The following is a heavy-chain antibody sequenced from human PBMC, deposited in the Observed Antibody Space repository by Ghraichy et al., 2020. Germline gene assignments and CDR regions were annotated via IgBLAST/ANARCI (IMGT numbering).Heavy chain of an antibody. J-gene: IGHJ4*02. CDR3: ARDLGSGWYFEY. CDR2: IKKDGSEK. Sequence: GGSLRLSCAASGFTFSSYWMSWVRQAPGKGLEWVANIKKDGSEKYYVDSVKGRFTISRDNAKNSLYLQMNSMRAEDTAVYYCARDLGSGWYFEYWGQGTLVTVSS. V-gene: IGHV3-7*01. D-gene: IGHD6-19*01. CDR1: GFTFSSYW.